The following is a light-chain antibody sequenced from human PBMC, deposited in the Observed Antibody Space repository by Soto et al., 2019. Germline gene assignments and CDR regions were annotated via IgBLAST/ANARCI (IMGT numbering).Light chain of an antibody. Sequence: QSVLTQPPSASGSPGQPVTISCTGTSSDVGGYNYVSWYQQHPGKAPKLMIFEVNKRPSGVPDRFSGSKSGNTASLTVSGLQAEDEADYYCSSYTGGNTYVFGAGTKVTVL. V-gene: IGLV2-8*01. J-gene: IGLJ1*01. CDR1: SSDVGGYNY. CDR3: SSYTGGNTYV. CDR2: EVN.